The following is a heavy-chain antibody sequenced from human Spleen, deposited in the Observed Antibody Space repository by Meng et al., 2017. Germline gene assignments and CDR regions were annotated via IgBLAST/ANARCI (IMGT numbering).Heavy chain of an antibody. J-gene: IGHJ5*02. Sequence: QLQLQESGSGLVTPSQTLSLTCAVSGGSISSGGYSWSWLLQPPGKGLEWIGYIYHSGSTHYNPSLKSRVIMSVDTSKNQFSLKLYSVTAADTAVYYCARARTTNQSKYRNAYNWFDPWGQGTLVTVSS. D-gene: IGHD2/OR15-2a*01. V-gene: IGHV4-30-2*01. CDR2: IYHSGST. CDR1: GGSISSGGYS. CDR3: ARARTTNQSKYRNAYNWFDP.